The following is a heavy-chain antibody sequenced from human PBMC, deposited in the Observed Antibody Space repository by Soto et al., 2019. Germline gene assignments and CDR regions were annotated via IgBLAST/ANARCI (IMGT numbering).Heavy chain of an antibody. V-gene: IGHV4-34*01. Sequence: PSETLSLTCAVYGGSFSGYYWSWIRQPPGKGLEWIGEINQSGSTNYNPPLKSRVTISVDTSKNQFSLKLSSVTAADTAVYYCARQVVDGTMTGAGSFDYWGQGALVTVSS. CDR3: ARQVVDGTMTGAGSFDY. CDR2: INQSGST. J-gene: IGHJ4*02. D-gene: IGHD3-10*01. CDR1: GGSFSGYY.